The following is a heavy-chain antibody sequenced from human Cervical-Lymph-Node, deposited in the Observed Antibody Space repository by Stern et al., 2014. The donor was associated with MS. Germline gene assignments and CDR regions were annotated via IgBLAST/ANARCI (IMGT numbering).Heavy chain of an antibody. V-gene: IGHV4-39*01. CDR1: AGSISSSNSY. J-gene: IGHJ4*02. CDR3: ARHRNVDWLLSCFDY. Sequence: QVQPQESGPGLVKPSETLSLTCNVSAGSISSSNSYWGWIRQPPGKGLEWIGSIFKNGNPYSTPSLKSRVTIPFDTSKNQFSLRRGSVTAADTAMYYCARHRNVDWLLSCFDYWGQGSRVIVSS. D-gene: IGHD3-9*01. CDR2: IFKNGNP.